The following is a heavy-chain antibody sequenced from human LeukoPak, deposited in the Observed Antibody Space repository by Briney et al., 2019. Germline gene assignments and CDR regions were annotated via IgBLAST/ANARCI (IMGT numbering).Heavy chain of an antibody. D-gene: IGHD3-16*01. CDR1: GFPFSRIA. CDR3: AEGPFSPPFFYYMDV. J-gene: IGHJ6*03. Sequence: AGSLRLSCAASGFPFSRIAMTWVRQAPGKGLEWVSILSASDQSTHYADSVKGRFTISRDNSKNTLYLQMNSLRAEDTAIYYCAEGPFSPPFFYYMDVWGKGTTVTVSS. CDR2: LSASDQST. V-gene: IGHV3-23*01.